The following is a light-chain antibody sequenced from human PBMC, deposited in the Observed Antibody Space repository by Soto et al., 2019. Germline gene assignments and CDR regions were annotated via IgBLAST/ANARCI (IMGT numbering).Light chain of an antibody. Sequence: EIVLTQSPGTLSLSPGERATLSCRASQSVRSGYFAWYQQKPGQAPRLLIVGASSRATGIPDRFSGSGSGADFTLTISSLEAEDFAVYYCQQRSNWPPITFGQGTRLEIK. CDR3: QQRSNWPPIT. CDR2: GAS. V-gene: IGKV3D-20*02. J-gene: IGKJ5*01. CDR1: QSVRSGY.